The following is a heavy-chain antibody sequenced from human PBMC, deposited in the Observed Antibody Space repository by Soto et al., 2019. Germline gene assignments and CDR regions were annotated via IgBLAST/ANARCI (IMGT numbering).Heavy chain of an antibody. D-gene: IGHD3-22*01. J-gene: IGHJ5*02. CDR2: ITDDGSTT. Sequence: GGSLRLSCETSGFIFSMYWMHWVRQVPGKGPQWVARITDDGSTTYYAASVEGRFTISRDNAKNALYLQMTSLRADDTAVYYCARSGLALPYSASHWFDPWGHGTLVTVSS. CDR1: GFIFSMYW. CDR3: ARSGLALPYSASHWFDP. V-gene: IGHV3-74*01.